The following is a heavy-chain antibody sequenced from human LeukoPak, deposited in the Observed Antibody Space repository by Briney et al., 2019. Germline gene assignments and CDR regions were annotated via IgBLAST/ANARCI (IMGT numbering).Heavy chain of an antibody. Sequence: ASVKVSCKASGGAFSSYAISWVRQAPGQGLEWMGRIIPILGIANYAQKFQGRVTITADKSTSTAYMELSGLRSEDTAVYYCAGNYGDYPYWGQGTLVTVSS. CDR1: GGAFSSYA. V-gene: IGHV1-69*04. D-gene: IGHD4-17*01. CDR3: AGNYGDYPY. CDR2: IIPILGIA. J-gene: IGHJ4*02.